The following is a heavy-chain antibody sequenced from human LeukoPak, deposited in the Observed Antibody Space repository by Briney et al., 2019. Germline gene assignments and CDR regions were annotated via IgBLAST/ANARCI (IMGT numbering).Heavy chain of an antibody. CDR2: IYYSGST. Sequence: SETLSLTCTVSGGSISSSSYYWGWIRQPPGKGLEWIGSIYYSGSTYYNPSLKSRVTISVDTSKNQFSLKLSSVTAADTAVYYCARDPTYDILTGYPRVLDYWGQGTLVTVSS. CDR3: ARDPTYDILTGYPRVLDY. J-gene: IGHJ4*02. V-gene: IGHV4-39*07. D-gene: IGHD3-9*01. CDR1: GGSISSSSYY.